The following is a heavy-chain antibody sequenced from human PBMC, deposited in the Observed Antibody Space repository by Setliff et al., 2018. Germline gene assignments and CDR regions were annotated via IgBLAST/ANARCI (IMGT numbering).Heavy chain of an antibody. CDR2: INQSGGG. D-gene: IGHD1-1*01. CDR3: RQAVVGRDVFDV. CDR1: GESFDTYY. J-gene: IGHJ3*01. Sequence: KTSETLSLTCTVFGESFDTYYWSWIRQPPGKGLEWFGEINQSGGGDYNPSFKGRVTISVDTSKKQFSLTLRYVTAADTALYYCRQAVVGRDVFDVWGQGTVVTVSS. V-gene: IGHV4-34*01.